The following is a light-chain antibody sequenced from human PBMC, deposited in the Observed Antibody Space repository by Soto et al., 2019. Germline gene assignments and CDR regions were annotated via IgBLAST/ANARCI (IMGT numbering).Light chain of an antibody. CDR1: SSNIGAGYD. J-gene: IGLJ1*01. CDR3: QFYERSWRENYV. Sequence: QSVLTQPPSVSGAPGQRVTISCTGTSSNIGAGYDVHWYQHLPGTAPKLLIYSNINRPSGVPDRFSGSKSGTSASLAITGLRVEDGVDYYSQFYERSWRENYVSGPGPKATAL. V-gene: IGLV1-40*01. CDR2: SNI.